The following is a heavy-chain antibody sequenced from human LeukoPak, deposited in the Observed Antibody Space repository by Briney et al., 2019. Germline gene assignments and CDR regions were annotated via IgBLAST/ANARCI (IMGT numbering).Heavy chain of an antibody. CDR3: AREDYGGNSRWFDP. V-gene: IGHV1-2*02. J-gene: IGHJ5*02. CDR1: GYTXTGYY. CDR2: INPNTGGT. D-gene: IGHD4-23*01. Sequence: ASVKVSCKASGYTXTGYYMHWVRQAPGQGLEWMGWINPNTGGTNYAQKFQGRVTMTRDTSINTAYMELSRLRSDDTAVYYCAREDYGGNSRWFDPWGQGTLVTVSS.